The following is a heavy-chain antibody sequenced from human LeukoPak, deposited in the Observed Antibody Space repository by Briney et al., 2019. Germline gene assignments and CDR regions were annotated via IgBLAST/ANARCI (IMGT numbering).Heavy chain of an antibody. V-gene: IGHV1-24*01. CDR3: AKDSRTYFKWLDP. D-gene: IGHD6-13*01. CDR2: FDPEDGET. Sequence: ASVKVSCKVSGYTLTELSMHWVRQAPGKGLEWMGGFDPEDGETIYAQKFQGRVTMTEDTSTDTAYMELSSLRPEDTAVYYCAKDSRTYFKWLDPWGQGTLVTVSS. J-gene: IGHJ5*02. CDR1: GYTLTELS.